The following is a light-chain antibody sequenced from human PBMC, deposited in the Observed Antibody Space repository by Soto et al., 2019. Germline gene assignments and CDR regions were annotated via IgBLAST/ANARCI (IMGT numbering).Light chain of an antibody. CDR3: CSYAGSHYV. V-gene: IGLV2-11*01. CDR2: DVT. CDR1: SSDVGGYNY. Sequence: QSALTQPRSVSGSPGQSVTISCTGTSSDVGGYNYVSWYQQHPGKAPKIMTYDVTMWPSGVPDRFSGSKSGNTASLTISGLQAEDEADYYCCSYAGSHYVFGTGTKVTVL. J-gene: IGLJ1*01.